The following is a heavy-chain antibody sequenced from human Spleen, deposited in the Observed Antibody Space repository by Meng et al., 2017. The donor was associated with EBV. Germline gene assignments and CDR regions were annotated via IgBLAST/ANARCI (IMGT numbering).Heavy chain of an antibody. V-gene: IGHV1-8*01. Sequence: QVQLGQSGAGVKKPGASGKVSCKASGYTFTNYNINWGRQATGQGLEWMGWMNPKSGNTGYAQKFQGRVTMTRNTSISTAYMELSSLTSEDTAVYYCARGGFQITMVEGVLFYWGQGTLVTVSS. CDR3: ARGGFQITMVEGVLFY. J-gene: IGHJ4*02. CDR1: GYTFTNYN. CDR2: MNPKSGNT. D-gene: IGHD3-10*01.